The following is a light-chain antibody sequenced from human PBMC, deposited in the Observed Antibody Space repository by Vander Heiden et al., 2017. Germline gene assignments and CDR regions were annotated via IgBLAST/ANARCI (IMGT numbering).Light chain of an antibody. V-gene: IGKV4-1*01. CDR1: QSVLYSSNNKNF. Sequence: DIVMTQSPDSLAASLGERATINCKSSQSVLYSSNNKNFLAWYQQKPGQPPKLLLYWASTRESGVPDRFSGSGSGTDFTLTISGLQAEDVAVYYCQQDDSTPRTFGQGTKVEIK. J-gene: IGKJ1*01. CDR3: QQDDSTPRT. CDR2: WAS.